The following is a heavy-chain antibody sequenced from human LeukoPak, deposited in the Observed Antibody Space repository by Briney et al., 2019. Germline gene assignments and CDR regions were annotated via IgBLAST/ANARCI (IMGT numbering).Heavy chain of an antibody. J-gene: IGHJ4*02. CDR2: ISGSGGST. Sequence: PGGSLRLSRAASGFTFSSYAMSWVRQAPGKGLEWVSAISGSGGSTYYADSVKGRFTISRDNSKNTLYLQMNSLRAEDTAVYYCATLSLSSGWYFDYWGQGTLVTVSS. V-gene: IGHV3-23*01. CDR1: GFTFSSYA. CDR3: ATLSLSSGWYFDY. D-gene: IGHD6-19*01.